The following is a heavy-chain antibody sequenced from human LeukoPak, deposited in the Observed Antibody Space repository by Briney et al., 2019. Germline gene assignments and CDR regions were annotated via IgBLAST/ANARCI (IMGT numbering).Heavy chain of an antibody. CDR3: ARARPYYYDSSGYYRLYYFDY. Sequence: SETLSLTCSVSGYSIRSGYHWAWIRQPPGKGLEWIGSIYHSGSTYYNPSLKSRVTISVDTSKNQFSLKLSSVTAADTAVYYCARARPYYYDSSGYYRLYYFDYWGQGTLVTVSS. V-gene: IGHV4-38-2*02. D-gene: IGHD3-22*01. J-gene: IGHJ4*02. CDR1: GYSIRSGYH. CDR2: IYHSGST.